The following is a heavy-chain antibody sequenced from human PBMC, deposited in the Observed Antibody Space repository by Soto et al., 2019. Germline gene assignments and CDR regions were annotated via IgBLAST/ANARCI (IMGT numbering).Heavy chain of an antibody. D-gene: IGHD5-12*01. V-gene: IGHV3-15*01. CDR2: IKSKSAGETT. Sequence: EVHLVESGGGLVKPGGSLRLSCAASGFSFSNVWMNWVRQAPGKGLEWVGRIKSKSAGETTDSAAPVKGRFTISRDDSKSMLYLQMNSLKIEDTAVYYCTTDLGPGGYDWNGYWGQGTLVTVSA. CDR3: TTDLGPGGYDWNGY. CDR1: GFSFSNVW. J-gene: IGHJ4*02.